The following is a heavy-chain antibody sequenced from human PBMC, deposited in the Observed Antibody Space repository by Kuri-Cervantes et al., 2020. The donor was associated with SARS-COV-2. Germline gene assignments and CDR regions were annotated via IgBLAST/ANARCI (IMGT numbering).Heavy chain of an antibody. J-gene: IGHJ5*02. CDR1: GYSFTSYG. V-gene: IGHV1-18*01. CDR2: ISVYSGNT. Sequence: ASVKVSCKASGYSFTSYGISWVRQAPGQGLEWMAWISVYSGNTKYAENLQGRVTMTTDTSTSTAYMELTNLRSDDTAVYYCARSGVVVVAGYYNWFDPWGQGTLVTVSS. D-gene: IGHD2-15*01. CDR3: ARSGVVVVAGYYNWFDP.